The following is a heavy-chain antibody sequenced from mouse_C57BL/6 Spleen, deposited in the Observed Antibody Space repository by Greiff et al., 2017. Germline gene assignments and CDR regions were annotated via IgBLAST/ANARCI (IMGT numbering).Heavy chain of an antibody. J-gene: IGHJ4*01. Sequence: EVKLVESGGGLVKPGGSLKLSCAASGFTFSSYAMSWVRQTPEKRLEWVATISDGGSYTYYPDNVKGRFTISRDNAKNNLYLQMSHLKSEDTAMYYCARGDYYGSSSRYAMDYWGQGTSVTVSS. CDR1: GFTFSSYA. D-gene: IGHD1-1*01. CDR3: ARGDYYGSSSRYAMDY. CDR2: ISDGGSYT. V-gene: IGHV5-4*03.